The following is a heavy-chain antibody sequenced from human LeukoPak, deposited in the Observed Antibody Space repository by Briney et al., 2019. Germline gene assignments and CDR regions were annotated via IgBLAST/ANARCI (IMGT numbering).Heavy chain of an antibody. CDR2: IYSGGST. CDR1: GFTVSSNY. Sequence: GGSLRLSCAASGFTVSSNYMSWVRQAPGKGLEWVSVIYSGGSTYYADSVKGRVTISRDNSKNTLYLQMNSLRAEDTAVYYCAKEDTIGWYVPFDYWGQGTLVTVSS. J-gene: IGHJ4*02. CDR3: AKEDTIGWYVPFDY. D-gene: IGHD6-19*01. V-gene: IGHV3-53*01.